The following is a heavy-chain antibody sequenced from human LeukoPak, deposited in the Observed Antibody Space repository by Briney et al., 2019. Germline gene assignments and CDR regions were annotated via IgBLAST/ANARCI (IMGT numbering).Heavy chain of an antibody. CDR1: GFAFISTS. CDR3: ATTGNFYDMDV. D-gene: IGHD1-1*01. J-gene: IGHJ6*03. CDR2: SSTVTGNI. Sequence: GGSLRLSCAASGFAFISTSIHWVRQAPGKGLEWLSYSSTVTGNIYYADSVKGRFAISRDNAKSSLYLQMSSLRAEDTAVYFCATTGNFYDMDVWGKGTTVAVSS. V-gene: IGHV3-48*04.